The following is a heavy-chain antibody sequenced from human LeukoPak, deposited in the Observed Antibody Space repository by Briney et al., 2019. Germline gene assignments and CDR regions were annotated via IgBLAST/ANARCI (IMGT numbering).Heavy chain of an antibody. CDR3: ARASRTYYGDYLYYFDS. D-gene: IGHD4-17*01. CDR1: GYTFTSYD. CDR2: MNPGSGNT. Sequence: ASVKVSCKASGYTFTSYDINWVRQATGQGLEWMGWMNPGSGNTGYAQNFQGRVTMTRNTSITTSYMELSSLRSEDTAVYYCARASRTYYGDYLYYFDSWGQGTQVTVSS. J-gene: IGHJ4*02. V-gene: IGHV1-8*01.